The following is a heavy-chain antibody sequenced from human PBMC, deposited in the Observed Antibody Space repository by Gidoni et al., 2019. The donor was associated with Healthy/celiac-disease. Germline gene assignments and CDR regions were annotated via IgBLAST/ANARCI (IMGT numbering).Heavy chain of an antibody. CDR2: ISSNGGST. V-gene: IGHV3-64*02. D-gene: IGHD3-22*01. Sequence: EVQLVESGEGLVQPGGSLRLSCAASGFTFSSYAMHWVRQAPGKGLEYVSAISSNGGSTYYADSVKGRFTISRDNSKNTLYLQMGSLRAEDMAVYYCARGDYYDSSGPLGYWGQGTLVTVSS. CDR3: ARGDYYDSSGPLGY. J-gene: IGHJ4*02. CDR1: GFTFSSYA.